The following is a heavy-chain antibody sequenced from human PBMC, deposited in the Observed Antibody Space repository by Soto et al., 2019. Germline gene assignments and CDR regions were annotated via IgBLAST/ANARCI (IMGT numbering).Heavy chain of an antibody. CDR2: INPSGGST. CDR3: AREGRTTVPSYYFDY. CDR1: GYTFTSYY. J-gene: IGHJ4*02. D-gene: IGHD4-17*01. V-gene: IGHV1-46*01. Sequence: EASVKVSCKASGYTFTSYYMHWVRQAPGQGLEWMGIINPSGGSTSYAQKFQGRVTMTRDTSTSTVYMELSSLRSEDTAVYYCAREGRTTVPSYYFDYWGQGTLVAVSS.